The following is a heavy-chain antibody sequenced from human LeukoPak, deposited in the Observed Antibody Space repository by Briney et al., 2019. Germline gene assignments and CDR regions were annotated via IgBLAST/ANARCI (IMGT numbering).Heavy chain of an antibody. J-gene: IGHJ4*02. CDR3: ARVSGYETDY. CDR2: ISAYNVNT. V-gene: IGHV1-18*04. D-gene: IGHD5-12*01. CDR1: GYTFTSYG. Sequence: ASVKVSCKASGYTFTSYGISWVRQAPGHGLEWMGWISAYNVNTNYPQKLQGRVTMTTDTSTSTAYMELRSLRSDDTAVYYCARVSGYETDYWGQGTLVTVSS.